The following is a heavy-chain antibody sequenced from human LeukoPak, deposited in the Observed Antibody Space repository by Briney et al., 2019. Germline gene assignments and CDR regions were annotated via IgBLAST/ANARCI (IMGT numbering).Heavy chain of an antibody. CDR1: VGSISNYY. J-gene: IGHJ4*02. Sequence: SETLSLTCPGSVGSISNYYYWVWIRQPPAKGLAWIGYVYYTGSTNFNPSLKSRVTMSLDTSRNQFSLKLTSLTAADTAVYYCARGAMATTPFFDYWGQGTLVTVSS. CDR2: VYYTGST. CDR3: ARGAMATTPFFDY. D-gene: IGHD5-24*01. V-gene: IGHV4-59*01.